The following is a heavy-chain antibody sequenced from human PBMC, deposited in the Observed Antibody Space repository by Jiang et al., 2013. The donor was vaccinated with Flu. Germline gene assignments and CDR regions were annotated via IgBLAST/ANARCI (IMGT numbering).Heavy chain of an antibody. CDR1: KFTFGTY. CDR2: IKQDGSEK. J-gene: IGHJ2*01. V-gene: IGHV3-7*03. CDR3: ARVGGYYDRSGYPDWYFDL. Sequence: GLVQPGGSLRLSCAASKFTFGTYMSWVRQAPGKGLEWVANIKQDGSEKDYVDSVKGRFTISRDNAKNSLYLQMNSLRAEDTAVYYCARVGGYYDRSGYPDWYFDLWGRGTLVTVSS. D-gene: IGHD3-22*01.